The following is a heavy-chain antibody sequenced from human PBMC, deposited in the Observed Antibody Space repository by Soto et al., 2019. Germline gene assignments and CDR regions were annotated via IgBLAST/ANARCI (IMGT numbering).Heavy chain of an antibody. J-gene: IGHJ6*02. CDR1: GFTFSSYG. Sequence: PGGSLRLSCAASGFTFSSYGMHWVRQAPGKGLEWVAVISYDGSNKYYADSVKGRFTISRDNSKNTLYLQMNSLRAEDTAVYYCAKEGGYCSGGSCYGEYYYGMDVWGQGTTVTVSS. CDR3: AKEGGYCSGGSCYGEYYYGMDV. D-gene: IGHD2-15*01. V-gene: IGHV3-30*18. CDR2: ISYDGSNK.